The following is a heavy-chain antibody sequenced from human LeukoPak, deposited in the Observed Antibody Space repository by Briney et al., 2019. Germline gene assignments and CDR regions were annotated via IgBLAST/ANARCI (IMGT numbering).Heavy chain of an antibody. CDR3: AKDSLPYGLATSYYFDY. J-gene: IGHJ4*02. D-gene: IGHD5-12*01. V-gene: IGHV3-43D*03. CDR2: ISWDGGST. Sequence: GGSLRLSCAASGFTFDDYAMHWVRQASGKGLEWVSLISWDGGSTYYADSVKGRFTISRDNSKNSLYLQMNSLRAEDTALYYCAKDSLPYGLATSYYFDYWGQGTLVTVSS. CDR1: GFTFDDYA.